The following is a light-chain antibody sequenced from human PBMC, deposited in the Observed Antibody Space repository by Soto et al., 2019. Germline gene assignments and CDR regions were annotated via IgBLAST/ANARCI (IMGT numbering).Light chain of an antibody. Sequence: QSVLTQPASVSGSPGQSITISCTGTSSDVGSYNLVSWYQQHPGKAPKLMIYEVSKRPSGVSNRLSGSKSGNTASLKIFGLRAEDEADYYCCSYAGSSTYAFGTGTKVTVL. V-gene: IGLV2-23*02. J-gene: IGLJ1*01. CDR3: CSYAGSSTYA. CDR1: SSDVGSYNL. CDR2: EVS.